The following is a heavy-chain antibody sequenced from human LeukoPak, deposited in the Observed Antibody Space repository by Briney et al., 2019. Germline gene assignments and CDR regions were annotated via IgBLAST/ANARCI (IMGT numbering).Heavy chain of an antibody. D-gene: IGHD3-10*01. V-gene: IGHV3-64D*09. CDR1: GFTFSSNS. CDR2: ISSNGGTT. J-gene: IGHJ6*02. Sequence: GGSLRLSCSASGFTFSSNSMHWVRQAPGKGLQYVSAISSNGGTTYYADSVKGRFTISRDNSKNTLYLQMSSLRAEDTAVYYCVKDMGRNYYYQYGMDVWGQGTTVTVSS. CDR3: VKDMGRNYYYQYGMDV.